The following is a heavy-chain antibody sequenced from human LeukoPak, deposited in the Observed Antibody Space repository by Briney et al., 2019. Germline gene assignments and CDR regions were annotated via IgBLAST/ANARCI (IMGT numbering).Heavy chain of an antibody. J-gene: IGHJ4*02. CDR2: INPSSGGT. CDR1: GYTFTGYY. D-gene: IGHD5-18*01. Sequence: ASVKVSCKASGYTFTGYYMHWVRQAPGQGLEWMGWINPSSGGTNYAQKFQGRVTMTRDTSISTAYMELSRLRSDDTAVYYCARTRKMIQLWEPTPADSGYWGQGTLVTVSS. CDR3: ARTRKMIQLWEPTPADSGY. V-gene: IGHV1-2*02.